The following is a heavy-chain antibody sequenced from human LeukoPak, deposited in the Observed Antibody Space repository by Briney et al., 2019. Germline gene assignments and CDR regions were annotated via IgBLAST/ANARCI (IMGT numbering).Heavy chain of an antibody. CDR2: XDPEDGET. D-gene: IGHD6-19*01. J-gene: IGHJ5*02. Sequence: EWMGXXDPEDGETIYAQKFQATVTMTEDTSTHTAHMELSSLRSEDTAVYYCATVRGIAVANWFDPWGQGTLVTVSS. V-gene: IGHV1-24*01. CDR3: ATVRGIAVANWFDP.